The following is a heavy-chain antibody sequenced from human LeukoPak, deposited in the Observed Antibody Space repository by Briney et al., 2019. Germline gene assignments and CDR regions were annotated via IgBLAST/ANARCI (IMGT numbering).Heavy chain of an antibody. CDR3: ARGPNFWSGYYRVHYFDY. J-gene: IGHJ4*02. Sequence: SQTLSLTCTVSGGSISSGGHSWSWIRQPPGKGLEWIGYIYHSGSTYYNPSLKSRVTISVDRSKNQFSLKLSSVTAADTAVYYCARGPNFWSGYYRVHYFDYWGQGTLVTVSS. CDR2: IYHSGST. V-gene: IGHV4-30-2*01. CDR1: GGSISSGGHS. D-gene: IGHD3-3*01.